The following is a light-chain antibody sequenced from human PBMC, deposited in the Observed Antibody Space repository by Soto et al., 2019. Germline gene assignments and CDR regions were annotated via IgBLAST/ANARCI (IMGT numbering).Light chain of an antibody. CDR3: QQSFSTPYT. CDR2: TAS. J-gene: IGKJ2*01. CDR1: QRINKY. Sequence: DIPMTQSPSSLSASVGDSVTIPCRASQRINKYLNWYQQRSGRAPRLLIHTASSLHSGVPSRFSGSGSGSDFTLTISCLQPEDFATYFCQQSFSTPYTFGQGTKLEI. V-gene: IGKV1-39*01.